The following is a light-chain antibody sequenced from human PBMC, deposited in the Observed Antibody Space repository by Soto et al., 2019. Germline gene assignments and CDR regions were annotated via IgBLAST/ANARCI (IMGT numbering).Light chain of an antibody. Sequence: DIKLNQSPSFLSASVGDRVTITCRASQDISNYLFCYQQKPGKAPKLLIYAASTLQSGVPSRFSGSGSGTDFTLTIGSLQPEDFATYYCQQLNSYPLTFGGGTKVDI. CDR2: AAS. J-gene: IGKJ4*01. CDR1: QDISNY. V-gene: IGKV1-9*01. CDR3: QQLNSYPLT.